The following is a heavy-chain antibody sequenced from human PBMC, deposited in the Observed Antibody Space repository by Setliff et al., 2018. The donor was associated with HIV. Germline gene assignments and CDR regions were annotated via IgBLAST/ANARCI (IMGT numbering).Heavy chain of an antibody. V-gene: IGHV3-49*04. CDR1: GFTFADYT. CDR2: IRNKVYGETI. CDR3: ARESFFVVVLAAIDY. J-gene: IGHJ4*02. D-gene: IGHD2-15*01. Sequence: HGGSLRLSCTASGFTFADYTMSWVRQAPGKGLEWVAFIRNKVYGETIEYAASVKGRFTISRDDSESIAYLQMNSLKTEDTAVYYCARESFFVVVLAAIDYWGQGTLVTVSS.